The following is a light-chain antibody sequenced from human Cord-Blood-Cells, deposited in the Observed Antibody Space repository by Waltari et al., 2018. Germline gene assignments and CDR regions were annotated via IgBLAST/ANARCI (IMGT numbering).Light chain of an antibody. CDR1: QSISSW. V-gene: IGKV1-5*01. CDR2: DAS. Sequence: DIQMTQSPSTLSASVGDRVTITCRASQSISSWLAWYQQKPGKAPKLLIYDASSWESGVPSRFSVSGSGTEFTLTISSLQPDDFATYYCQQYKSFWTFGQGTKVEIK. CDR3: QQYKSFWT. J-gene: IGKJ1*01.